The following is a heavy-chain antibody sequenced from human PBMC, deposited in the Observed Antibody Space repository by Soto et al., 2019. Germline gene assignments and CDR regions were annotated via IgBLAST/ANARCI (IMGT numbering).Heavy chain of an antibody. CDR3: GRDAPPCSSSPGLGC. J-gene: IGHJ4*02. CDR2: IYSGGST. CDR1: GFTVSSNY. Sequence: GGSLRLSCAASGFTVSSNYMSWVRQAPGKGLERVSVIYSGGSTYYADSVQGRFTISRDNSKNTLYLQMNSLRAEDTAVYYCGRDAPPCSSSPGLGCWGRGTRIAV. D-gene: IGHD6-6*01. V-gene: IGHV3-53*01.